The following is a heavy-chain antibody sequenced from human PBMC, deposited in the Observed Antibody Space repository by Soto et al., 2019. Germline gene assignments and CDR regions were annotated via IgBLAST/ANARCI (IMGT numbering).Heavy chain of an antibody. CDR1: GFTFDDYA. D-gene: IGHD2-15*01. V-gene: IGHV3-9*01. CDR3: ARYCSGGSCYLPRAFDS. Sequence: EVQLVESGGGLVQPGRSLRLSCAASGFTFDDYAMHWVRQAPGKGLEWVSGISWNSGSIGYADSVKGRFTISRDNAKNYLYLQMNSLRAEDTALYYCARYCSGGSCYLPRAFDSWGQGTMVTVSS. J-gene: IGHJ3*02. CDR2: ISWNSGSI.